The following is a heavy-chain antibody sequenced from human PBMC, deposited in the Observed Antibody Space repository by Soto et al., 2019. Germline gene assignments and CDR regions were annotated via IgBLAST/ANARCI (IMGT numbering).Heavy chain of an antibody. J-gene: IGHJ4*02. CDR3: AREGNLGRWLQPLDF. V-gene: IGHV4-59*01. CDR2: IHYNGNT. D-gene: IGHD5-12*01. Sequence: PSETLSLTSTVYGYSISAYSWSWVRQPPGKGLEWIGNIHYNGNTKYSPSLKSRVTMSVDTSKNHFSLRLISVTAADTAIYFCAREGNLGRWLQPLDFWGQGTLVTVS. CDR1: GYSISAYS.